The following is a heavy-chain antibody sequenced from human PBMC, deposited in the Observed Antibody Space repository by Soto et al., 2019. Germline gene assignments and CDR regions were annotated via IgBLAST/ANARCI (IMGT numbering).Heavy chain of an antibody. V-gene: IGHV3-23*01. D-gene: IGHD3-22*01. CDR2: ISGSGGST. J-gene: IGHJ4*02. CDR1: GFTFSSYA. CDR3: AKAQREIFYYDSSGYYLTDY. Sequence: GGSLRLSCAASGFTFSSYAMSWVRQAPGRGLEWVSAISGSGGSTYYADSVKGRFTISRDNSKDTLYLQMNSLRAEDTAVYYCAKAQREIFYYDSSGYYLTDYWGQGTLVTSPQ.